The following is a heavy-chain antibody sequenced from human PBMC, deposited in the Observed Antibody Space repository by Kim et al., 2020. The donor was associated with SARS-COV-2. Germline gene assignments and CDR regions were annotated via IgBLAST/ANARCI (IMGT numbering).Heavy chain of an antibody. J-gene: IGHJ4*01. V-gene: IGHV3-30*04. D-gene: IGHD3-3*01. Sequence: GGSLRLSCAAFRFTFSSFGMHWVRQAPGKGLEWVSFISYDGSDKYYVDSVKGRFTISRDNSKNTLYLQMNSLRAEDTAMYYCASVRNPYTIFGVAYYWC. CDR3: ASVRNPYTIFGVAYY. CDR2: ISYDGSDK. CDR1: RFTFSSFG.